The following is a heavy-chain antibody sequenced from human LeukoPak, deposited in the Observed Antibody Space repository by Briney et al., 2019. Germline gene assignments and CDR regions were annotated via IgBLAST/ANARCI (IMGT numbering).Heavy chain of an antibody. D-gene: IGHD6-13*01. J-gene: IGHJ5*02. Sequence: ASVKVSCKASGYTFTGYYMHWVRQAPGQGLEWMGWINPNSGGTNYAQKFQGRVTMTRDTSISTAYVELSRLRSDDTAVYYCARGRKLAAAGTLFDPWGQGTLVTVSS. V-gene: IGHV1-2*02. CDR1: GYTFTGYY. CDR3: ARGRKLAAAGTLFDP. CDR2: INPNSGGT.